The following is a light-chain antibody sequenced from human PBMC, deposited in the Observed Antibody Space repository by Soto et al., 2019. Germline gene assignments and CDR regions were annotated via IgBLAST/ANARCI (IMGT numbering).Light chain of an antibody. J-gene: IGKJ5*01. CDR2: DAS. Sequence: EIVLTQSPATLSFSPWERATLSCMATESVSTYLAWYQQKPGRAPRLLIYDASKRATGIPARFSGSGSGTGFTLTISSLEPEDFAVYYCQQRSKWPITFGQGTRLEIK. V-gene: IGKV3-11*01. CDR1: ESVSTY. CDR3: QQRSKWPIT.